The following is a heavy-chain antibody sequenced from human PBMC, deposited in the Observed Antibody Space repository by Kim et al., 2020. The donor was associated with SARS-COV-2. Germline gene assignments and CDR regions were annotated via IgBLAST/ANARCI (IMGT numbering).Heavy chain of an antibody. V-gene: IGHV3-30*18. CDR3: AKWGLSKDIVVVPAAKVPSDY. D-gene: IGHD2-2*01. CDR2: ISYDGSNK. J-gene: IGHJ4*02. Sequence: GGSLRLSCAASGFTFSSYGMHWVRQAPGKGLEWVAVISYDGSNKYYADSVKGRFTISRDNSKNTLYLQMNSLRAEDTAVYYCAKWGLSKDIVVVPAAKVPSDYWGQGTLVTVSS. CDR1: GFTFSSYG.